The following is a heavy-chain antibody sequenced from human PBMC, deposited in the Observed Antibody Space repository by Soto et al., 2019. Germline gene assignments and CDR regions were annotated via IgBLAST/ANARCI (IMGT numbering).Heavy chain of an antibody. CDR1: GGTFKNYG. CDR2: IIPMFGTT. V-gene: IGHV1-69*12. J-gene: IGHJ5*02. CDR3: AGEIGGTGLHL. Sequence: QVQLVQSGAEVKKPGSSVKVSCRTSGGTFKNYGFSWVRQAPGQGLEWMGGIIPMFGTTNYGQIFQGSLTITADESTSTASMELSSLKPEDTAVYYCAGEIGGTGLHLWGQGTLVTVSS. D-gene: IGHD3-9*01.